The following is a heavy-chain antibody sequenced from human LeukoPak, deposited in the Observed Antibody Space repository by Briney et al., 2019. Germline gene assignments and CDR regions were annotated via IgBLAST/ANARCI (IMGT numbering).Heavy chain of an antibody. J-gene: IGHJ5*02. D-gene: IGHD6-13*01. V-gene: IGHV4-39*01. CDR3: ARHRGCIAAGSFDP. CDR1: GGSIRGSSFY. Sequence: PSETLSLTCTVSGGSIRGSSFYWGWIRQPPGGGLEFIGSIFYRGNTYYNPSLKSRVTISVDTSKNQFSLKLSSVTAADTAVYYCARHRGCIAAGSFDPWGQGTLVTVSS. CDR2: IFYRGNT.